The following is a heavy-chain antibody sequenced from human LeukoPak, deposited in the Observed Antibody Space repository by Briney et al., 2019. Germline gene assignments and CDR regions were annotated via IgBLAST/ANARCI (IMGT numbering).Heavy chain of an antibody. J-gene: IGHJ6*02. D-gene: IGHD3-22*01. CDR1: GFSFTNYW. CDR2: ISSNSNYI. Sequence: GGSLRLSCAASGFSFTNYWMHWVRQAPGKGLVWVSSISSNSNYIYYADSVKGRFTISRDNAKNSLYLQMNSLRAEDTAVYYCARIRDYYDSSGYSYGYYGMDVWGQGTTVTVSS. CDR3: ARIRDYYDSSGYSYGYYGMDV. V-gene: IGHV3-21*01.